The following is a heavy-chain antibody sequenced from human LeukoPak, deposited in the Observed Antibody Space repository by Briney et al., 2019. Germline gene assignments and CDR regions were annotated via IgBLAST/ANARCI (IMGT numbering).Heavy chain of an antibody. CDR2: ISHDGSNK. CDR1: GFTFISYG. CDR3: ATDYGGNFDY. J-gene: IGHJ4*02. V-gene: IGHV3-30*03. D-gene: IGHD4-23*01. Sequence: GGSLRLSCAASGFTFISYGMHWVRQAPGKGLEWVAVISHDGSNKYYADSVKGRLSISRDNSKNTLYLQMNSLRADDTAVYYRATDYGGNFDYWGQGTLVTVSS.